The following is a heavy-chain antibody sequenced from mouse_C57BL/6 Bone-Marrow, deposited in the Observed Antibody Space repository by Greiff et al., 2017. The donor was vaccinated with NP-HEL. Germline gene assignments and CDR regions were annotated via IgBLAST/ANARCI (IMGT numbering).Heavy chain of an antibody. V-gene: IGHV5-4*03. CDR1: GFTFSSYA. D-gene: IGHD1-1*01. CDR3: ARWLLLPYWYFDV. J-gene: IGHJ1*03. Sequence: EVMLVESGGGLVKPGGSLKLSCAASGFTFSSYAMSWVRQTPEKRLEWVATISDGGSYTYYPDNVKGRFTISRDNAKNNLYLQMSHLKSEDTAMYYCARWLLLPYWYFDVWGKGTTVTVSS. CDR2: ISDGGSYT.